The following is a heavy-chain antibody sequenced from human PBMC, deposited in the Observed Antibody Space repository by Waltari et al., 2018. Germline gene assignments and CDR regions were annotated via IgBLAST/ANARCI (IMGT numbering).Heavy chain of an antibody. D-gene: IGHD6-6*01. V-gene: IGHV3-9*03. CDR2: ISWDGGVI. CDR3: VKGQYSTTSSNFDF. CDR1: GFTFDDYA. J-gene: IGHJ4*02. Sequence: EVQLVESGGGLVQPGGSLRLSCAASGFTFDDYAMHWVRQTPGKGLEWVSGISWDGGVIEYADSVQGRFTMSRDNAKNSLFLQINSLRTDDMALYYCVKGQYSTTSSNFDFWGQGTLVTVSS.